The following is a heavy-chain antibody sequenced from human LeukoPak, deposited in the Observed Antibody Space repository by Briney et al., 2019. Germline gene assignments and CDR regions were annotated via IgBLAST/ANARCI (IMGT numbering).Heavy chain of an antibody. CDR3: ARELSYGDLYGMDV. D-gene: IGHD4-17*01. CDR1: GFSVSNFV. V-gene: IGHV3-23*01. Sequence: GGSLRLSCAASGFSVSNFVVGWVRQAPGKGLEWVSAISGSAGSSYYADSVKGRFTISRDNSKNTLYLQMNSLRAEDTAVYYCARELSYGDLYGMDVWGQGTTVTVSS. CDR2: ISGSAGSS. J-gene: IGHJ6*02.